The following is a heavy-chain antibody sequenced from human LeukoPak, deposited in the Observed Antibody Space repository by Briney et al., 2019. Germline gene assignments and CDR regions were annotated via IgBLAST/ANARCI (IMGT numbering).Heavy chain of an antibody. CDR2: INHSGST. V-gene: IGHV4-34*01. CDR3: AKVPISSSPPSHVDY. Sequence: SETLSLTCAVYGGSFSGYYWSWIRQPPGKGLEWIGEINHSGSTNYNPSLKSRVTISVDTSKNQFSLKLSSVTAADTAVYYCAKVPISSSPPSHVDYWGQGTLVTVSS. CDR1: GGSFSGYY. D-gene: IGHD6-13*01. J-gene: IGHJ4*02.